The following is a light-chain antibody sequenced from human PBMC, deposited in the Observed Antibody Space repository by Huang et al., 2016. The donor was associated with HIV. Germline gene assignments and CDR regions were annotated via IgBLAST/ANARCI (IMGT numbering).Light chain of an antibody. Sequence: EIVLTQSPAILSLSPGESATRSCRASQSVSNSLAWYQQKPGQAPRLLIYDASNRATGIPARCSGSGSGTDFTLTISGLEPEDSVIYYCQRRNSWAFGQGTKVEIK. CDR2: DAS. V-gene: IGKV3-11*01. CDR1: QSVSNS. J-gene: IGKJ1*01. CDR3: QRRNSWA.